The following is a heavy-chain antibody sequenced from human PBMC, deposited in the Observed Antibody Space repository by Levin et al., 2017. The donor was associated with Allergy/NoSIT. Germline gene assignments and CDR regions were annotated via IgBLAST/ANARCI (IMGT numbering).Heavy chain of an antibody. CDR2: ISSSSSYI. Sequence: ETLSLTCAASGFTFSSYSMNWVRQAPGKGLEWVSSISSSSSYIYYADSVKGRFTISRDNAKNSLYLQMNSLRAEDTAVYYCARDQLNINFDYWGQGTLVTVSS. CDR1: GFTFSSYS. V-gene: IGHV3-21*01. CDR3: ARDQLNINFDY. J-gene: IGHJ4*02. D-gene: IGHD2-2*01.